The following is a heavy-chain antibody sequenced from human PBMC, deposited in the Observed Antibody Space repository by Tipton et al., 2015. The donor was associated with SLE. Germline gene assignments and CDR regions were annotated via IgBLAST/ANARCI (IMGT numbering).Heavy chain of an antibody. CDR3: ATVGDTGLQRSDS. Sequence: QLVQSGPEVKKPGASVTVSCKASGYTLGRYAMNWVRQAPGQGLEWMGWINTSTGKATYAQGFSGRFVFSLDTPANTAYLQISSLEADDSAIYYCATVGDTGLQRSDSWGQGTLVTVSS. V-gene: IGHV7-4-1*02. D-gene: IGHD1-26*01. J-gene: IGHJ4*02. CDR1: GYTLGRYA. CDR2: INTSTGKA.